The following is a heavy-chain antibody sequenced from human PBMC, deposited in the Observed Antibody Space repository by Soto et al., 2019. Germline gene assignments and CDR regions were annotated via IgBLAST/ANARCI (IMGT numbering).Heavy chain of an antibody. V-gene: IGHV1-2*04. CDR3: AREYCSGGSCTNNWFDP. CDR2: IIPNSGGT. Sequence: GASVEVSCEAAGYTFSCRYMQWVRQAHGQGLEWMGWIIPNSGGTNYAQKFQGWVTMTRDTSISTAYMELSRLRSDDTAVYYCAREYCSGGSCTNNWFDPWGQGTLVTVSS. J-gene: IGHJ5*02. CDR1: GYTFSCRY. D-gene: IGHD2-15*01.